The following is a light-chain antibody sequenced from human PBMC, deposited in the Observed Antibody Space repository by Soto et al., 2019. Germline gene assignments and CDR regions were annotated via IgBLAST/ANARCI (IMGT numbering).Light chain of an antibody. CDR3: SSHTSYSTRV. Sequence: QSVLTQPASVSGSPGQSIAISCTGTSSDVGGYNYVSWYQQHPGKAPKLMIHEVSNRPSGVSVRFSGSKSGNTASLTISGLQADDEADYYCSSHTSYSTRVFGTGTKVTVL. V-gene: IGLV2-14*01. CDR2: EVS. CDR1: SSDVGGYNY. J-gene: IGLJ1*01.